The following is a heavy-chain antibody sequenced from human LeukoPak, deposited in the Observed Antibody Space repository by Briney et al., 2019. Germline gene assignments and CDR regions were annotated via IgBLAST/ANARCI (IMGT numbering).Heavy chain of an antibody. CDR3: AGASGSSWYDPAY. CDR2: ISSSGSII. Sequence: PGGSLRLSCAASGFSFSDYYMSWLRQAPGKGLEWVSYISSSGSIIYYADSVKGRFTISRDNAKNSLYLQMNSLRVEDTAVYYCAGASGSSWYDPAYWGQGTLVTVSS. J-gene: IGHJ4*02. CDR1: GFSFSDYY. V-gene: IGHV3-11*01. D-gene: IGHD6-13*01.